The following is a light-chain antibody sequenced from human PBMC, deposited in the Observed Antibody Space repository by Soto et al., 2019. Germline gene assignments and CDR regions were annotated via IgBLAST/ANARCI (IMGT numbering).Light chain of an antibody. J-gene: IGKJ1*01. CDR2: TAS. CDR1: QSVNNA. CDR3: QHHISYPRT. Sequence: DIQMTQSPSTLSASVGDRVTISCRASQSVNNALAWYQQKPGKAPKLLIYTASSLESGVPARFSGSGSGTEFTLTISCLQPYDFATYYCQHHISYPRTFGQGTMVEIK. V-gene: IGKV1-5*03.